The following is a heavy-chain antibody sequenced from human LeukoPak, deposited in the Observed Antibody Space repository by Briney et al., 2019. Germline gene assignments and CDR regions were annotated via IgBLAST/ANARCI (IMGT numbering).Heavy chain of an antibody. J-gene: IGHJ4*02. D-gene: IGHD2-15*01. V-gene: IGHV3-33*01. CDR1: GFTFSNYG. CDR3: ARDHSLVYYFDY. CDR2: IWYDGSNK. Sequence: PGGSLRLSCAASGFTFSNYGMHWVRQAPGKGLEWVAVIWYDGSNKYYADSVKGRFTISRDNSKNTLYLQMNSLRAEDTAVYYCARDHSLVYYFDYWGQGTLVTVSS.